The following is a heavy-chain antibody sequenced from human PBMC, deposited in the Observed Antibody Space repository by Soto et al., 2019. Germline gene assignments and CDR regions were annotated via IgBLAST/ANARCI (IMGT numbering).Heavy chain of an antibody. J-gene: IGHJ4*02. V-gene: IGHV2-5*02. CDR3: AHRTRENCSGGSCYVY. CDR1: GFSLSTSGVG. D-gene: IGHD2-15*01. CDR2: IYWDNDN. Sequence: QITLKESGPTLVKPTQTLTLTCTFSGFSLSTSGVGVGWIRQPPGKALEWLALIYWDNDNRYSPSLKSRLTITKDTSKNQVVLTMTNMDPVDTATYYCAHRTRENCSGGSCYVYWGQGTLVTVSS.